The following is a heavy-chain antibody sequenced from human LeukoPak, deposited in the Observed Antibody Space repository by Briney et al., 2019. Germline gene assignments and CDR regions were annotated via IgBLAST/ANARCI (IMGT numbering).Heavy chain of an antibody. Sequence: GGSLRLSCAASGFTFSSYGMSWVRQVPGKGLEWVSAISGSGGSTYYADSVKGRFTISRDNSKNTLYLQMNSLRAEDTAVYYCAKESGYSYGLPGYFDYWGQGTLVTVSS. CDR2: ISGSGGST. V-gene: IGHV3-23*01. CDR1: GFTFSSYG. CDR3: AKESGYSYGLPGYFDY. J-gene: IGHJ4*02. D-gene: IGHD5-18*01.